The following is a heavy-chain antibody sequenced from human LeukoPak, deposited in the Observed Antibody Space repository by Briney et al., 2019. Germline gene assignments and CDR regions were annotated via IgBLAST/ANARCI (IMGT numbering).Heavy chain of an antibody. CDR3: AKGSSSWYAGFCDY. V-gene: IGHV3-23*01. CDR2: ISGSGGST. D-gene: IGHD6-13*01. Sequence: GGSLRLSCAASGFTFSSYAMSWVRQAPGKGLEWVSAISGSGGSTYYADSVKGRFTISRDNSKNTLYLQMNSLRAEDTAVYYCAKGSSSWYAGFCDYWGQGTLVTVSS. CDR1: GFTFSSYA. J-gene: IGHJ4*02.